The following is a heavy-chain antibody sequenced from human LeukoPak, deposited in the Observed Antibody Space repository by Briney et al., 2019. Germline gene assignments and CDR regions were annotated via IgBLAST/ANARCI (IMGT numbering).Heavy chain of an antibody. CDR2: IYSGGST. J-gene: IGHJ4*02. V-gene: IGHV3-53*01. CDR3: ARPDCSGGSCGFDY. CDR1: GFTVSSNY. Sequence: XGSLRLSCAASGFTVSSNYMSWVRQAPGKGLEWVSVIYSGGSTYYADSVKGRFTISRDNSKNTLYLQMNSLRAEDTAVYYCARPDCSGGSCGFDYWGQGTLVTVSS. D-gene: IGHD2-15*01.